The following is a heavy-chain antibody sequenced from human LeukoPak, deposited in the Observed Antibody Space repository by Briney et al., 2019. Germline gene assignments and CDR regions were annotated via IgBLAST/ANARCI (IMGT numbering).Heavy chain of an antibody. D-gene: IGHD5-12*01. CDR3: AKPASMWLPDY. J-gene: IGHJ4*02. CDR1: GFTFSSYS. V-gene: IGHV3-21*01. CDR2: ISSSSSYI. Sequence: GGSLRLSCAASGFTFSSYSMNWVRQAPGKGLEWVSSISSSSSYIYYADSVKGRFTISRDNAKNSLYLQMNSLRAEDTAVYYCAKPASMWLPDYWGQGTLVTVSS.